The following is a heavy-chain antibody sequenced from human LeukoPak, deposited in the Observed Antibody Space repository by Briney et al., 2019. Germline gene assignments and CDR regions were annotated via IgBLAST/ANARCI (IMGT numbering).Heavy chain of an antibody. D-gene: IGHD3-3*01. CDR3: ARGGYYDFWGGYVDFDY. V-gene: IGHV1-18*01. J-gene: IGHJ4*02. CDR1: GYTFTSYG. Sequence: GASVKVSCKASGYTFTSYGISWVRQAPGQGLEWMGWISAYNGNTNYAQKLQGRVTMTTDTSTSTAYMELRSLRSDDTAVYYCARGGYYDFWGGYVDFDYWGQGTLVTVSS. CDR2: ISAYNGNT.